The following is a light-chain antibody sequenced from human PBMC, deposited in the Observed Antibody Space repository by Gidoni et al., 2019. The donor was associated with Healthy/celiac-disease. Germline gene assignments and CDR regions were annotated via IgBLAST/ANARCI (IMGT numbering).Light chain of an antibody. V-gene: IGKV3-11*01. J-gene: IGKJ5*01. Sequence: ELVLTQPPATLSLSPGELATLSCRASQSVSSYLAWYQQKPGQAPRLLIYDASNRATGIPARFSGSGSGTDFTLTISSLEPEDFAVYYCQQRSNWPPITFGQGTRLEIK. CDR2: DAS. CDR1: QSVSSY. CDR3: QQRSNWPPIT.